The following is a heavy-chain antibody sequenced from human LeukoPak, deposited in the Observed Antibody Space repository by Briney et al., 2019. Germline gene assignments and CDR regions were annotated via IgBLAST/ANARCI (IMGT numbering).Heavy chain of an antibody. CDR1: GFTFSNVW. J-gene: IGHJ4*02. CDR3: PEVAFPDMEWSLYSDH. Sequence: GGSLRLSCAASGFTFSNVWMSWVRQAPGKGLEWVSAISGSSGHTYYADSVKGRFTISRDNSKNTLYLQMNSLRAEDTAVYYCPEVAFPDMEWSLYSDHWGQGTLVTVSS. CDR2: ISGSSGHT. D-gene: IGHD3-3*01. V-gene: IGHV3-23*01.